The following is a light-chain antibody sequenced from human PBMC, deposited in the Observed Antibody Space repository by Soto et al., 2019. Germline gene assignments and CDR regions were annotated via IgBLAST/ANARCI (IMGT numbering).Light chain of an antibody. J-gene: IGLJ3*02. V-gene: IGLV2-14*01. CDR1: SSDVGRYNY. Sequence: QSVLTQPASVSGSPGQSITISCTGTSSDVGRYNYVSWYQQHPGKAPKLMIYEVSNRPSGVSNRFSGSKSGNMASLTISGLQAEDEADYYCTSYTSSSSAVFGGGTKVTVL. CDR2: EVS. CDR3: TSYTSSSSAV.